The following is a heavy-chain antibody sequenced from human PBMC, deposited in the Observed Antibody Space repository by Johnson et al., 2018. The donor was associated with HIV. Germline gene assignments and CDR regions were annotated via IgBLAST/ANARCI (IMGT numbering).Heavy chain of an antibody. D-gene: IGHD3-22*01. CDR3: AKAEYYYDSSGYYYRESNDAFDI. J-gene: IGHJ3*02. V-gene: IGHV3-30*04. CDR2: ISYDGSNK. Sequence: QVQLVESGGGVVQPGRSLRLSCAASGFTFSSYAMHWVRQAPGKGLEWVAVISYDGSNKYYADSVKGRFTISRDNSKNTLYLQMNSLRAEDTAVYYCAKAEYYYDSSGYYYRESNDAFDIWCQGTMVTVSS. CDR1: GFTFSSYA.